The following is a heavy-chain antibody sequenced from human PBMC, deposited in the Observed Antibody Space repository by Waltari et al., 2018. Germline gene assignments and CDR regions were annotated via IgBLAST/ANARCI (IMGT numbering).Heavy chain of an antibody. J-gene: IGHJ5*02. CDR1: GYSISSGYY. CDR2: IYHSGST. D-gene: IGHD6-13*01. Sequence: QVQLQESGPGLVKPSETLSLTCAVSGYSISSGYYWGWIRQPPGNGRARIGSIYHSGSTYYNPSLKSRVTISVDTSKNQFSLKLSSVTAADTAVYYCARHDDPWLLGWYSSSWTNWFDPWGQGTLVTVSS. V-gene: IGHV4-38-2*01. CDR3: ARHDDPWLLGWYSSSWTNWFDP.